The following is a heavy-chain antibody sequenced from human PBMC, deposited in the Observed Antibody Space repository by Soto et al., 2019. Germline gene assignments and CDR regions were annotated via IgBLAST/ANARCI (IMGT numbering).Heavy chain of an antibody. D-gene: IGHD4-4*01. CDR2: IYYSGGT. CDR1: GGSVSIGSYY. CDR3: AGGTDYRWVL. V-gene: IGHV4-61*01. J-gene: IGHJ6*02. Sequence: YETLSLPCTVSGGSVSIGSYYWSWIRQPPGKGLEWIGYIYYSGGTNYNPSLRSRVTMSVDTSKNQFSLNLNSLTAADAAVYYCAGGTDYRWVLWGQGTTVTVAS.